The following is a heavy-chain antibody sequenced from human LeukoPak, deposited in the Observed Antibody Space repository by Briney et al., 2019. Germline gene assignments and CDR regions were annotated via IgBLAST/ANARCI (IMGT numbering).Heavy chain of an antibody. D-gene: IGHD3-16*02. CDR3: ARRPQCYPTPMDY. CDR2: ISASGDTT. J-gene: IGHJ4*02. V-gene: IGHV3-23*01. CDR1: GFTFSSYG. Sequence: GGSLRLSCAASGFTFSSYGMSWVRQAPEKGLEWVSTISASGDTTYYPDSVKGRFTISRDNSKNTLYLQMNALRAEDTAFYYCARRPQCYPTPMDYWGQGTLVTVSS.